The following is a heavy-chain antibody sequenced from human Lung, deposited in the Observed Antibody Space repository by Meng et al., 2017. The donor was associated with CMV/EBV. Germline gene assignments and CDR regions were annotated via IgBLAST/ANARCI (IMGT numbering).Heavy chain of an antibody. D-gene: IGHD2-21*01. Sequence: ASXXVSXKASGDRFTGYYIHWLRQAPGQGLEWMGRIDSNSGGTKYPQKFQGRVSMTRDTSISTAYMELNRLTSDDTALYYCARSQAYCGSDCQPPDYWGQGTPVTVSS. V-gene: IGHV1-2*06. CDR2: IDSNSGGT. CDR1: GDRFTGYY. J-gene: IGHJ4*02. CDR3: ARSQAYCGSDCQPPDY.